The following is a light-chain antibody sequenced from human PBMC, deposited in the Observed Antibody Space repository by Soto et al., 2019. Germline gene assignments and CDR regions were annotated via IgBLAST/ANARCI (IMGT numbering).Light chain of an antibody. J-gene: IGKJ1*01. CDR1: QSVTNDY. Sequence: EIVLTQSPGTLSLSPGERATLSCRASQSVTNDYLAWYQQKPGQAPRLLIYDASSRATGIPDRFSGSGSGTRFSLTVRRLEPEDFAVYYCQQCARSPLTFGQGTKVEIK. CDR3: QQCARSPLT. V-gene: IGKV3-20*01. CDR2: DAS.